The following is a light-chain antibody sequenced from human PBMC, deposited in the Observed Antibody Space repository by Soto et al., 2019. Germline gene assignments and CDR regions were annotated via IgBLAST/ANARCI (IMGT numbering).Light chain of an antibody. CDR1: QSVSTD. V-gene: IGKV3-11*01. J-gene: IGKJ4*01. CDR3: QHPPTS. Sequence: ALAQSPVALSLSPGERATLSCRASQSVSTDLAWYQQKPGQAPRLLIYDASNRATGIPVRFAGSGSVTDFALTISSLEPEDFVLYYCQHPPTSFGGGTKVEI. CDR2: DAS.